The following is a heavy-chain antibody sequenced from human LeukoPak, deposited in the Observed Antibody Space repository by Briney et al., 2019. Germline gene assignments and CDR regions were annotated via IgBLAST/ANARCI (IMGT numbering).Heavy chain of an antibody. V-gene: IGHV3-74*01. CDR3: AREHYSNYNWFDP. Sequence: GGSLRLSCAASGFTFSSYWMHWVRQAPGKGLVWVSRINSDGSSTSYADSVKGRFTISRDNAKNTLYLQMNSLRAEDMAVYYCAREHYSNYNWFDPWGQGTLVTVSS. J-gene: IGHJ5*02. CDR2: INSDGSST. D-gene: IGHD4-11*01. CDR1: GFTFSSYW.